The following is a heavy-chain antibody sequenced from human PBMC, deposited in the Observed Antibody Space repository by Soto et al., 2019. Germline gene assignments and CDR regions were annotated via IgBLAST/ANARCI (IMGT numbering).Heavy chain of an antibody. D-gene: IGHD3-3*01. CDR3: TKDREFTYYDLWSGYYAFDS. J-gene: IGHJ4*02. Sequence: GGSLRLSCAGSGFTFSSYAMSWVRQAPGKGLEWVSAISSVGGSTYYADSVKGRFIISRGNSENTLYLQVNSLRAEDTAIYYCTKDREFTYYDLWSGYYAFDSWGQGTLVTVSS. V-gene: IGHV3-23*01. CDR2: ISSVGGST. CDR1: GFTFSSYA.